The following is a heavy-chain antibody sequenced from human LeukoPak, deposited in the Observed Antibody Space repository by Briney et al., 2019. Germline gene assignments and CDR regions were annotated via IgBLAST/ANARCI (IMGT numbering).Heavy chain of an antibody. CDR2: IYTSGST. CDR1: GASISSYY. CDR3: ARARGGSGSYGHFDY. D-gene: IGHD1-26*01. V-gene: IGHV4-4*07. Sequence: SETLSLTCTVSGASISSYYWTWIREPAGEGLEWRGRIYTSGSTNYNPSLKSRVTMSVDTSKNQFSLKLSSVTAADTAVYYCARARGGSGSYGHFDYWGQGTLVTVSS. J-gene: IGHJ4*02.